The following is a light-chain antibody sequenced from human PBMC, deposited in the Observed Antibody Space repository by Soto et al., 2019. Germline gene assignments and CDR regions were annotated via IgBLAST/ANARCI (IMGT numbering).Light chain of an antibody. J-gene: IGLJ3*02. CDR2: EVS. CDR1: SSNVGSYNF. CDR3: CSYAGNNAVV. V-gene: IGLV2-23*02. Sequence: QSVLTQPASVSGSRGQSITISCTGTSSNVGSYNFVSWYRQYPGKAPELIIYEVSQRPSTFFNRFSGSKSGNTASLTISGLQSDDEADYYCCSYAGNNAVVFGGGTKLTVL.